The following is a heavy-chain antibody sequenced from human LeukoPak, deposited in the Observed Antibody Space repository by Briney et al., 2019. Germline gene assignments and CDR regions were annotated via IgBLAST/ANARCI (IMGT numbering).Heavy chain of an antibody. CDR2: IDPSDSYN. CDR3: ARAYSRSRFDY. Sequence: GESLEISGKGSEYTFTTSWITGVGQMPGKALKWMGTIDPSDSYNNYSPSFQGHVTISADKSISTAYLQWSSLKASDTAMYYCARAYSRSRFDYWGQGTLVTVSS. CDR1: EYTFTTSW. V-gene: IGHV5-10-1*01. D-gene: IGHD6-6*01. J-gene: IGHJ4*02.